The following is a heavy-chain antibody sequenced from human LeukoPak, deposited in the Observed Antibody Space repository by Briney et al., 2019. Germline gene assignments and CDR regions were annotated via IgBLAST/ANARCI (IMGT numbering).Heavy chain of an antibody. J-gene: IGHJ4*02. CDR2: IASDGSST. CDR3: ARGRPHGNDY. CDR1: GFTFSSYW. Sequence: GGSLRLSCAASGFTFSSYWMNWVRQALGKGLVWVSRIASDGSSTTYADSVKGRFSISRDNAKNTLYLQMNSLRVEDTAVYYCARGRPHGNDYWGQGTLVTVSS. D-gene: IGHD4-23*01. V-gene: IGHV3-74*01.